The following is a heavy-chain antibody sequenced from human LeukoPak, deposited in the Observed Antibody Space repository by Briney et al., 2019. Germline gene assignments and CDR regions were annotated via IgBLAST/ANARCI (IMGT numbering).Heavy chain of an antibody. CDR1: GGTFSSYA. CDR3: ARDPLRLRWTDAFDI. V-gene: IGHV1-69*13. CDR2: IIPIFGTA. J-gene: IGHJ3*02. Sequence: SVQVSCQASGGTFSSYAISWVRQAPGQGLEGMGGIIPIFGTANYAQKFQGRVTITADESTSTAYMELSSLRSEDTAVYYCARDPLRLRWTDAFDIWGQGTMVTVSS. D-gene: IGHD4-23*01.